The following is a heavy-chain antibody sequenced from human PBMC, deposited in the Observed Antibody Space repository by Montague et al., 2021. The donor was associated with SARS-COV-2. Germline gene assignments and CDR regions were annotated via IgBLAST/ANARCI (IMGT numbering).Heavy chain of an antibody. J-gene: IGHJ6*02. CDR1: GGFFSGYY. CDR2: INHSGST. Sequence: ETLSLTCAVDGGFFSGYYWGWIRQPPGKGLEWIGEINHSGSTSYNPSXXSRVTISVDTSKNQFSLKLSSVTAADTAVYYCARRGYSYYYYGMDVWGQGTTVTVSS. CDR3: ARRGYSYYYYGMDV. V-gene: IGHV4-34*01. D-gene: IGHD5-24*01.